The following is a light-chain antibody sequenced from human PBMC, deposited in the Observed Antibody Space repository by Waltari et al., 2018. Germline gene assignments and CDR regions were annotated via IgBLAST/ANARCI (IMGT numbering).Light chain of an antibody. J-gene: IGLJ2*01. Sequence: QSVLTQSPSVSETPGQKITISCSGSHSNIGSNFVNWYQQVPGMAPKLLIYENSQRPTGVPDRFSASKSGTSASLAISGLQSQDEADYYCAAWDDGLRGPAFGGGTKVTVL. V-gene: IGLV1-47*01. CDR3: AAWDDGLRGPA. CDR2: ENS. CDR1: HSNIGSNF.